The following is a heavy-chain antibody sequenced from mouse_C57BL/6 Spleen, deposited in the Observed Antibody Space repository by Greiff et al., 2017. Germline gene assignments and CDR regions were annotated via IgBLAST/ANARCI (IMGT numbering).Heavy chain of an antibody. V-gene: IGHV5-4*01. CDR1: GFTFSSYA. CDR2: ISDGGSYT. D-gene: IGHD4-1*01. J-gene: IGHJ3*01. CDR3: ARDLAGKAY. Sequence: EVKLMESGGGLVKPGGSLKLSCAASGFTFSSYAMSWVRQTPEKRLEWVATISDGGSYTYYPDNVKGRFTISRDNAKNNLYLQMSHLKSEDTAMYYCARDLAGKAYWGQGTLVTVSA.